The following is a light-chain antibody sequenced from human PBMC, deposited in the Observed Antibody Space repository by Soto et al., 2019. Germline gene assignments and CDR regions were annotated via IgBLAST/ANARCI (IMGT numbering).Light chain of an antibody. J-gene: IGLJ1*01. CDR3: HSYDSSLSV. CDR2: GDN. CDR1: SSNIGAEYD. V-gene: IGLV1-40*01. Sequence: QSVLTQPPSVSGAPGQRVAISCTGSSSNIGAEYDVHWYQQLPGTAPKRLIYGDNNRPSGVPDRFSGSKSGTSASLAITGLQPEDEADYYCHSYDSSLSVFGTGTKVTVL.